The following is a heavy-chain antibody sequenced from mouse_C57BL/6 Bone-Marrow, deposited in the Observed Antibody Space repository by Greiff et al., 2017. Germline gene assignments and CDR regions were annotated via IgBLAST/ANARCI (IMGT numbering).Heavy chain of an antibody. Sequence: EVQVVESGPGLVKPSQSLSLTCSVTGYSITSGYYWNWLRQFPGNKLEWMGYISYDGSNNYHPSLKNRISITRDTSKNQFFLKLNSVTTEDTATYYCARGYDYDPFYAMDYWGQGTSVTGSS. J-gene: IGHJ4*01. CDR1: GYSITSGYY. D-gene: IGHD2-4*01. V-gene: IGHV3-6*01. CDR3: ARGYDYDPFYAMDY. CDR2: ISYDGSN.